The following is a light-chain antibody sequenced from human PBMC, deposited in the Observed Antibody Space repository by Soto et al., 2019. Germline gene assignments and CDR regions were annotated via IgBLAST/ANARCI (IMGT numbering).Light chain of an antibody. CDR2: AAS. CDR3: QQLNSYPQTLT. J-gene: IGKJ4*01. CDR1: QGISSY. V-gene: IGKV1-9*01. Sequence: IQLTQSPSFLSASVGDRVTITCRASQGISSYLAWYQQKPGKAPKLLIYAASTLQSGVPSRFSGSGSGTEFTLTISSLQPEDFATYYCQQLNSYPQTLTFGGGTKVEIK.